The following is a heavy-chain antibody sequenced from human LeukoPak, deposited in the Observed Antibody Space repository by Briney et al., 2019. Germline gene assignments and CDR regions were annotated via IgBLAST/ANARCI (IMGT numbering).Heavy chain of an antibody. CDR3: VRDGYCNSTSCYEFDY. J-gene: IGHJ4*02. D-gene: IGHD2-2*01. Sequence: GGSLRLSCAASGFTLSSYWMSWVRQAPGKGLEWVANIKQDGSEKYYVDSVKGRFTISRDNAKNSLYLQMNNLRAEDTAVYYCVRDGYCNSTSCYEFDYWGQGTLVTVSS. CDR2: IKQDGSEK. CDR1: GFTLSSYW. V-gene: IGHV3-7*01.